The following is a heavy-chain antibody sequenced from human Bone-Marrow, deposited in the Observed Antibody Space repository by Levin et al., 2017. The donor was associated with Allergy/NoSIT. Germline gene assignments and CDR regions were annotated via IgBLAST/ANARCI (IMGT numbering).Heavy chain of an antibody. V-gene: IGHV3-7*01. CDR1: GFTFSSYW. D-gene: IGHD5-12*01. CDR2: IKQDGSEK. CDR3: ARDASDIVATIRGLYYYYDGMDV. Sequence: LSLTCAASGFTFSSYWMSWVRQAPGKGLEWVANIKQDGSEKYYVDSVKGRFTISRDNAKNSLYLQMNSLRAEDTAVYYCARDASDIVATIRGLYYYYDGMDVWGQGTTVTVSS. J-gene: IGHJ6*02.